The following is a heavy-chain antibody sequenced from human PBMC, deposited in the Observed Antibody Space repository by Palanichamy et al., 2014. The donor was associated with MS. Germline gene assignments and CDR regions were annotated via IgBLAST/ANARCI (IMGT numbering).Heavy chain of an antibody. CDR1: GGSISSYY. D-gene: IGHD2-15*01. J-gene: IGHJ5*02. CDR2: MFHSGST. CDR3: ARGHVFSGGGLHPGPYNWFDP. Sequence: QVQLQESGPGLVKPSETLSLSCAVSGGSISSYYWSWIRQPPGRRLEWIAYMFHSGSTSYNPSLKNRVTISVDTSKNQFFLRLTSVTAADTAVYYCARGHVFSGGGLHPGPYNWFDPWGQGTLVTVSS. V-gene: IGHV4-59*01.